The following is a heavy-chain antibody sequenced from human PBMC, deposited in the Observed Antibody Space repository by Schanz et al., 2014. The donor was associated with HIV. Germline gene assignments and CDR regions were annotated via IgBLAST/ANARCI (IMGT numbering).Heavy chain of an antibody. CDR2: ISWDGDFT. CDR3: ARAPSDFWMAYFDY. Sequence: EVQLVESGGGLVQPGRSLRLSCAASGFTFDDYGMHWVRQAPGKGLEWVSLISWDGDFTDYVDSVKGRFTISRDSSKNTLYLQMNSLRAEDTAVYYCARAPSDFWMAYFDYWGQGTLVTVSS. D-gene: IGHD3-3*01. CDR1: GFTFDDYG. V-gene: IGHV3-9*01. J-gene: IGHJ4*02.